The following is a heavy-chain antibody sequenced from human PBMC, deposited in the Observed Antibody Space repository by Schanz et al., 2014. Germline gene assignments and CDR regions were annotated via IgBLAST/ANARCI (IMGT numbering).Heavy chain of an antibody. V-gene: IGHV3-23*01. D-gene: IGHD6-13*01. Sequence: EVQLLDSGGGLVQPGGSLRLSCAASGFTFSTYAMSWVRQAPGKGLEWVSAISGSGGSTYYADSVKGRFTISRDNSKNILYLQMNSLRAEDTAVYYCAREQIMAAAGLVDYWGQGTLVTVSS. CDR3: AREQIMAAAGLVDY. CDR2: ISGSGGST. J-gene: IGHJ4*02. CDR1: GFTFSTYA.